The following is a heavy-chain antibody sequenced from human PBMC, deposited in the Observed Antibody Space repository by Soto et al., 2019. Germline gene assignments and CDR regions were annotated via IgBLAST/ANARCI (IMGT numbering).Heavy chain of an antibody. CDR2: TYYRSKWYN. CDR1: GDGGSSNSAA. CDR3: ARGAEWELHFDY. V-gene: IGHV6-1*01. J-gene: IGHJ4*02. D-gene: IGHD1-26*01. Sequence: SQTLALTCAISGDGGSSNSAAWNWIRQSPSRGLEWLGRTYYRSKWYNDYAVSVKSRITINPDTSKNQFSLQLNSVTPEDTAVYYCARGAEWELHFDYWGQGTLVTVSS.